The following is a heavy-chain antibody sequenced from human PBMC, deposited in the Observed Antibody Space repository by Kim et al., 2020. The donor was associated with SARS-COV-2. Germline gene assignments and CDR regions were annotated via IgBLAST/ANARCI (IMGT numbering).Heavy chain of an antibody. V-gene: IGHV1-2*02. Sequence: ASVKVSCKASGYTFTGYYMHWVRQAPGQGLEWMGWINPNSGGTNYAQKFQGRVTMTRDTSISTAYMELSRLRSDDTAVYYCARLSDILTGYSPYYFDYWGQGTLVTVSS. CDR2: INPNSGGT. CDR1: GYTFTGYY. J-gene: IGHJ4*02. D-gene: IGHD3-9*01. CDR3: ARLSDILTGYSPYYFDY.